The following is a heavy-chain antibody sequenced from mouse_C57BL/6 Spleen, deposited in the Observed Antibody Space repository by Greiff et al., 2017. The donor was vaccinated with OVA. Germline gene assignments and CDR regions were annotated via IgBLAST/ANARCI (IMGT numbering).Heavy chain of an antibody. J-gene: IGHJ4*01. CDR3: TTERAMDY. V-gene: IGHV14-4*01. CDR2: IDPENGDT. CDR1: GFNIKDDY. Sequence: EVQLQQSGAELVRPGASVKLSCTASGFNIKDDYMHWVKQRPEQGLEWIGWIDPENGDTEYASKFQGKATITADTSSNTAYLQLSSLTSEDTAVYYCTTERAMDYWGQGTSGTVSS.